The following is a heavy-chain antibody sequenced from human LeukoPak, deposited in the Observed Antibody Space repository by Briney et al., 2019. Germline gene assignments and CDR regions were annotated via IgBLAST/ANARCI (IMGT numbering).Heavy chain of an antibody. CDR1: GYTFTSYG. CDR2: ISAYNGNT. J-gene: IGHJ4*02. Sequence: ASVKVSCKASGYTFTSYGISWVRQAPGQGLEWMGWISAYNGNTNYAQKLQGRVTMTTDTSTSTAYMELRSLRSDDTAVYYCARDRGLLSWFGGDYYFDYWGQGTLVTVSS. D-gene: IGHD3-10*01. V-gene: IGHV1-18*01. CDR3: ARDRGLLSWFGGDYYFDY.